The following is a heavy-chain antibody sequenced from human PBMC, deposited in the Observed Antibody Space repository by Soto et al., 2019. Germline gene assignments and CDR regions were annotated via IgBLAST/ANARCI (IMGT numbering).Heavy chain of an antibody. CDR2: IIPLFGTT. D-gene: IGHD6-13*01. V-gene: IGHV1-69*13. CDR1: GRTFSRHA. CDR3: ARAAIHGGSWYFWFDP. J-gene: IGHJ5*02. Sequence: SVKVSCKTSGRTFSRHAINWVRQAPGQGLEWMGGIIPLFGTTNYAQKFKGRVTISADESTSTAYMELSSLTSEDAAVYYCARAAIHGGSWYFWFDPWGQGTLVTVSS.